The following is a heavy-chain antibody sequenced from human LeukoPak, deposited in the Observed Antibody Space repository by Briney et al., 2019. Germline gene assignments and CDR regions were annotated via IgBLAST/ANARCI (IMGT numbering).Heavy chain of an antibody. J-gene: IGHJ2*01. CDR2: IYSGGNT. CDR1: GFTVSSNH. D-gene: IGHD3-10*01. CDR3: ARDVVRGVIGWYFDL. V-gene: IGHV3-53*01. Sequence: GGSLRLSCAASGFTVSSNHMSWVRQAPGKGLEWVSVIYSGGNTYYADSVKGRFTISRDNSKNTLYLQMNSLRAEDTAVYYCARDVVRGVIGWYFDLWGRGTLVTVSS.